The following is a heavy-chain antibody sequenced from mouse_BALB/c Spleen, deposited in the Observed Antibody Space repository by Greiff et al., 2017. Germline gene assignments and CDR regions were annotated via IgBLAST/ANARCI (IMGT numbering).Heavy chain of an antibody. V-gene: IGHV5-12-1*01. Sequence: EVQGVESGGGLVKPGGSLKLSCAASGFAFSSYDMSWVRQTPEKRLEWVAYISSGGGSTYYPDTVKGRFTISRDNAKNTLYLQMSSLKSEDTAMYYCARQRYDDAMDYWGQGTSVTVSS. CDR1: GFAFSSYD. CDR2: ISSGGGST. CDR3: ARQRYDDAMDY. D-gene: IGHD2-14*01. J-gene: IGHJ4*01.